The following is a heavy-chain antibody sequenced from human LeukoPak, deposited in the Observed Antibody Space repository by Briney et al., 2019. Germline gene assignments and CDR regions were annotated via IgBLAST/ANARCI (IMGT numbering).Heavy chain of an antibody. CDR2: INHSGST. CDR3: ARASRYDYIWGSYRPFDY. V-gene: IGHV4-34*01. D-gene: IGHD3-16*02. J-gene: IGHJ4*02. Sequence: SETLSPTCAVYGGSFSGYYWSWIRQPPGKGLEWIGEINHSGSTNYNPSLKSRVTISVDTSKNQFSLKLSSVTAADTAVYYCARASRYDYIWGSYRPFDYWGQGTLVTVSS. CDR1: GGSFSGYY.